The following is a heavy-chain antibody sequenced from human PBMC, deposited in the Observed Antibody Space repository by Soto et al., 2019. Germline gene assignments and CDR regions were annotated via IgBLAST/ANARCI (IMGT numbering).Heavy chain of an antibody. V-gene: IGHV1-2*04. Sequence: GASVKVSCKASGYTFTGYYMHWVRQAPGQGLEWMGWINPNSGGTNYAQKFQGWVTMTRDTSISTAYMELSRLRFDDTAVYYCARAAYGDYANWFDPWGQGTLVTVSS. D-gene: IGHD4-17*01. J-gene: IGHJ5*02. CDR1: GYTFTGYY. CDR3: ARAAYGDYANWFDP. CDR2: INPNSGGT.